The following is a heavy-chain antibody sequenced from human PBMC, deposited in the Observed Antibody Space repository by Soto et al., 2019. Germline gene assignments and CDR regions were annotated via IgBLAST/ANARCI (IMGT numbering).Heavy chain of an antibody. Sequence: PGGSLRLSCAASGFTFSLYAMHWVRQAPGKGLEWVALISYDGSDNYYADSVKGRFTISRDNSKNTLYLQMNSLRADDTAVYYCARDRRATANLWGMDVWGHGTTVTVSS. J-gene: IGHJ6*02. CDR2: ISYDGSDN. D-gene: IGHD5-18*01. CDR3: ARDRRATANLWGMDV. V-gene: IGHV3-30-3*01. CDR1: GFTFSLYA.